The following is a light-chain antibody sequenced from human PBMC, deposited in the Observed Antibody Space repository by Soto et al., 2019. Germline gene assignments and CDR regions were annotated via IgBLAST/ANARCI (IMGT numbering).Light chain of an antibody. V-gene: IGKV3-20*01. J-gene: IGKJ1*01. Sequence: EIVLTQSPGTLSLSPGERATLSCRASQSVSSSYLAWYQQKPGQAPRLLIYGASSRATGIPDRFSGSGSGTDFTITISRLEPEDFAVYYYQQYGSSPPWTFGQGTTVEIK. CDR3: QQYGSSPPWT. CDR1: QSVSSSY. CDR2: GAS.